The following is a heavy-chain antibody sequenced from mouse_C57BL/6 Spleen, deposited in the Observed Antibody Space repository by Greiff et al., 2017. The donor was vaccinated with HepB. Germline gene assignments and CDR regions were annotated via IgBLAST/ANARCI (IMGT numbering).Heavy chain of an antibody. V-gene: IGHV1-85*01. CDR1: GYTFTSYD. D-gene: IGHD2-2*01. CDR2: IYPRDGST. Sequence: QVQLQQSGPELVKPGASVKLSCKASGYTFTSYDINWVKQRPGQGLEWIGWIYPRDGSTKYNEKFKGKATLTVDTSSSTAYMELHSLTSEDSAVYFCARGRYGYDGLFDYWGQGTTLTVSS. CDR3: ARGRYGYDGLFDY. J-gene: IGHJ2*01.